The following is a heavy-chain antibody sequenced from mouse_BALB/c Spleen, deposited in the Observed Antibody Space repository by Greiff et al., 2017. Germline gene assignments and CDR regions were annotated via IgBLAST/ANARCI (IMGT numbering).Heavy chain of an antibody. D-gene: IGHD1-3*01. CDR1: GFTFSDYG. J-gene: IGHJ2*01. CDR2: ISNLAYSI. V-gene: IGHV5-15*02. CDR3: ARELRDYFDY. Sequence: EVQLVESGGGLVQPGGSRKLSCAASGFTFSDYGMAWVRQAPGKGPEWVAFISNLAYSIYYADTVTGRFTISRENAKNTLYLEMSSLRSEDTAMYYCARELRDYFDYWGQGTTLTVSS.